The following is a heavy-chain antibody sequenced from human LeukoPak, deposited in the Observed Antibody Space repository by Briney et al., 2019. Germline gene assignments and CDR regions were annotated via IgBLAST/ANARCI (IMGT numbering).Heavy chain of an antibody. D-gene: IGHD1-26*01. Sequence: GGSLRLSCAASGFTFSSYAMSWVRQAPGKGLEWVSAISGSGGSTYYADSVKGRFTISRDNSKNTLYLQMNSLRAEDTAVYYCAKDLGEGGFTEPLQHWGQGTLVTVSS. J-gene: IGHJ1*01. V-gene: IGHV3-23*01. CDR1: GFTFSSYA. CDR3: AKDLGEGGFTEPLQH. CDR2: ISGSGGST.